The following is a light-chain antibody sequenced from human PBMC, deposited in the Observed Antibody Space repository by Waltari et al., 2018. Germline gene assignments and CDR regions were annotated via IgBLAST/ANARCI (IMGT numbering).Light chain of an antibody. CDR1: QSVSSY. CDR3: QQRSNWPPIT. CDR2: DAS. Sequence: EIVLTQSPATLSLSPGERATTACRARQSVSSYLAWYQQKPGQAPRLLIYDASNRATGIPARFSGSGSGTDFTLTISSLEPEDFAVYYCQQRSNWPPITFGQGTRLEIK. V-gene: IGKV3-11*01. J-gene: IGKJ5*01.